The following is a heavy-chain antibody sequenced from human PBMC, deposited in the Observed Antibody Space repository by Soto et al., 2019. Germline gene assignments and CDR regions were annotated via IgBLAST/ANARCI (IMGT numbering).Heavy chain of an antibody. J-gene: IGHJ4*02. Sequence: QVQLVQSGAEVKKPGASVKVSCKTSGYIFPSYGISWVRQAPGQGLEWVGWISVYNGYANYSQKFQGRVTMTTDRSTSTAYMELRSLTSDDTAVFYCARDESWNCSGYWGQGTLVIVSS. V-gene: IGHV1-18*01. CDR3: ARDESWNCSGY. CDR1: GYIFPSYG. CDR2: ISVYNGYA. D-gene: IGHD2-15*01.